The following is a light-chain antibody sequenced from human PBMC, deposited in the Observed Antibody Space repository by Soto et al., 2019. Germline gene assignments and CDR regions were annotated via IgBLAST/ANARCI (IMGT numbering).Light chain of an antibody. CDR2: VNSDGSH. V-gene: IGLV4-69*01. CDR1: RGHSSYA. Sequence: QLVLTQSPSASASLGASVKLTCTLSRGHSSYAIAWHQQQPEKGPRYLMKVNSDGSHSKGDGIPDRFSGSSSGAERYFTISSLQSEDEADYYCQTWGTAYVLFGGGTKLTVL. CDR3: QTWGTAYVL. J-gene: IGLJ2*01.